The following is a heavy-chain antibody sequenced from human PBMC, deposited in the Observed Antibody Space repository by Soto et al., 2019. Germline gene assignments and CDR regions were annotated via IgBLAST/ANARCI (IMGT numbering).Heavy chain of an antibody. J-gene: IGHJ1*01. CDR1: GFTFSSYA. CDR2: ISGSGGGT. D-gene: IGHD3-22*01. V-gene: IGHV3-23*01. CDR3: AKPRGTYDSSGYYYFQH. Sequence: GGSLRLSCAASGFTFSSYAMSWVRQAPGKGLEWVSAISGSGGGTYYADSVKGRFTISRDNSKNTLYLQMNSLRAEDTAVYYCAKPRGTYDSSGYYYFQHWGQGTLVTVSS.